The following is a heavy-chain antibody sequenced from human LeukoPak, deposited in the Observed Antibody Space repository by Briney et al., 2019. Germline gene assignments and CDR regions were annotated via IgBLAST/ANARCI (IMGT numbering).Heavy chain of an antibody. D-gene: IGHD2-15*01. CDR2: MNPNSGNT. CDR1: GYSFSGYY. J-gene: IGHJ6*03. CDR3: ARGGARYCSGGSCYSDYYYYYMDV. V-gene: IGHV1-8*03. Sequence: RPSVKVSCKASGYSFSGYYLHWVRQATGQGLEWMGWMNPNSGNTGYAQKFQGRVTITRNTSISTAYMELSSLRSEDTAVYYCARGGARYCSGGSCYSDYYYYYMDVWDKGTTVTVSS.